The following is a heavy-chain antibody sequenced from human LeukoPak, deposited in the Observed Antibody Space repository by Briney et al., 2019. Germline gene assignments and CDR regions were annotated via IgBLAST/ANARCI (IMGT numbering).Heavy chain of an antibody. CDR3: AKDRVYSSS. J-gene: IGHJ4*02. V-gene: IGHV3-30*18. D-gene: IGHD6-13*01. Sequence: PGGSLRLSCAASGFTFSSYGMHWVRQAPGKGLEWVAVISYDGSNKYYADSVKGRFTISRDNSKNTLYLQMNSLRAEDTAVYYCAKDRVYSSSWGQGTLVTVSS. CDR1: GFTFSSYG. CDR2: ISYDGSNK.